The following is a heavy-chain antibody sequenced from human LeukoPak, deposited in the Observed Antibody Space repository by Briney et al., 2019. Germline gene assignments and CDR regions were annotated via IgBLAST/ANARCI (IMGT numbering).Heavy chain of an antibody. J-gene: IGHJ3*02. D-gene: IGHD2-2*01. CDR1: GFTVSSNY. V-gene: IGHV3-53*01. CDR2: IYSGGST. CDR3: ARVGVVPAAIPDGFDI. Sequence: GGSLRLSCAASGFTVSSNYMSWVRQAPGKGLEWGSVIYSGGSTYYADSVKGRFTISRDNSKNTLYLQMNSLTAEDTAVYYCARVGVVPAAIPDGFDIWGQGTKVTVSS.